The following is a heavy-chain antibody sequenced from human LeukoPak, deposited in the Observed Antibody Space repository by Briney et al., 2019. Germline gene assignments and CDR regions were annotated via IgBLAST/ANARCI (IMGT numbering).Heavy chain of an antibody. J-gene: IGHJ4*02. D-gene: IGHD1-14*01. CDR3: AGDPNRSYFDH. CDR2: INDVGRST. Sequence: PGGSLRLSCAASGFTFSSYAMNWVRQAPGKGLEWVSGINDVGRSTYYADSVKGRFTISRDNSKNTLYLQMNSLRSEDTAIYYCAGDPNRSYFDHWGQGTLVTVSS. V-gene: IGHV3-23*01. CDR1: GFTFSSYA.